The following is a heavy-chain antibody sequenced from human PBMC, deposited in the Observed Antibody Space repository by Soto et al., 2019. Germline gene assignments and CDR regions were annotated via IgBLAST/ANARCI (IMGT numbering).Heavy chain of an antibody. V-gene: IGHV1-69*13. D-gene: IGHD2-2*01. CDR1: GGTFSSYA. Sequence: SVKVSCKASGGTFSSYAISWGRQAPGQGLEWMGGIIPIFGTANYAQKFQGRVTITADESTSTAYMELSSLRSEDTAVYYCALGVPAAPHRYGMDVWGQGTTVTVSS. J-gene: IGHJ6*02. CDR2: IIPIFGTA. CDR3: ALGVPAAPHRYGMDV.